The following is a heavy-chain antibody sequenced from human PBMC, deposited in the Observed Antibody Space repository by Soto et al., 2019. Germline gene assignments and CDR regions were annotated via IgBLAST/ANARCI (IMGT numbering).Heavy chain of an antibody. D-gene: IGHD5-12*01. J-gene: IGHJ6*02. CDR2: IYYSGST. Sequence: PSKTLSLTCTVSGGSISSGGYYWSWIRQHPGKGLEWIGYIYYSGSTYYNPSLKSRVTISVDTSKNQFSLKLSSVTAADTAVYYCARDSRDGYRTNYYYSGTDVWGQGTKVTVPS. V-gene: IGHV4-31*03. CDR3: ARDSRDGYRTNYYYSGTDV. CDR1: GGSISSGGYY.